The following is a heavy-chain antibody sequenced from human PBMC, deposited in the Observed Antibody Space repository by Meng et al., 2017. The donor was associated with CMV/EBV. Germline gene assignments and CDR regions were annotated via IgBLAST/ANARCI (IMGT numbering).Heavy chain of an antibody. D-gene: IGHD2-2*01. Sequence: PEFAFKDDSLHWVRPRPGSGLEWFSLIDKRGEKSFCVASVKGRFSISRDNGKNSLYLQMNSLRSDDTAFYYCAKEKLGTSWVSFDYWGHGTLVTVSS. CDR3: AKEKLGTSWVSFDY. V-gene: IGHV3-43*01. J-gene: IGHJ4*01. CDR2: IDKRGEKS. CDR1: EFAFKDDS.